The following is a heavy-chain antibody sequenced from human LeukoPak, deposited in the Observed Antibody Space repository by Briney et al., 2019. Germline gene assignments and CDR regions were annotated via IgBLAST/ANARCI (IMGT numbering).Heavy chain of an antibody. D-gene: IGHD2-21*02. Sequence: SETLSLTCDVSGFSISSGYYWGWIRQPPGKGLEWIGTLHHSGSTYYNPSLKSRLSISVDTSKNQFSLKLSSVTAAGTAVYFCARVVTAVSYFDYWGQGTLVTVSS. CDR2: LHHSGST. J-gene: IGHJ4*02. V-gene: IGHV4-38-2*01. CDR1: GFSISSGYY. CDR3: ARVVTAVSYFDY.